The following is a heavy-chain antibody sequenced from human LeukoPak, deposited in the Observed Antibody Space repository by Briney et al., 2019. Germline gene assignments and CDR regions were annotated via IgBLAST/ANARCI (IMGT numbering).Heavy chain of an antibody. CDR2: IYYSGST. Sequence: SEALSLTRTVSGGSISSYYWSWIRQPPGKGREGIGCIYYSGSTNYNPSLKSRVTISVDTSKEQFSLKLSSVTAADTAVYYCARVSDRSVWGENYFDYWGQGTLVIVSS. V-gene: IGHV4-59*01. CDR1: GGSISSYY. D-gene: IGHD3-10*02. CDR3: ARVSDRSVWGENYFDY. J-gene: IGHJ4*02.